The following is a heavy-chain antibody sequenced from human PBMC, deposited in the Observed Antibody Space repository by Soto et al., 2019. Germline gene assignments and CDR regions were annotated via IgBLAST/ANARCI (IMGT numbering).Heavy chain of an antibody. V-gene: IGHV5-51*01. CDR3: ASSIAARLDYYYGMDV. D-gene: IGHD6-6*01. CDR2: IYPGDSDT. Sequence: GESLKISCKCSGYNFTSYWIGWVRQMPGKGLEWMGIIYPGDSDTRYSPSFQGQVTISADKSISTAYLQWSSLKASDTAMYYCASSIAARLDYYYGMDVWGQGTTVTVSS. CDR1: GYNFTSYW. J-gene: IGHJ6*02.